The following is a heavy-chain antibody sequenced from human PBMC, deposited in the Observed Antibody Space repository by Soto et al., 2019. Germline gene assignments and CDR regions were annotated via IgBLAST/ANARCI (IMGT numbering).Heavy chain of an antibody. CDR3: ARAMTTVTPSLYYYYGMDV. V-gene: IGHV3-48*02. CDR1: GFTFSSYS. J-gene: IGHJ6*02. Sequence: PGGSLRLSCAASGFTFSSYSMNWVRQAPGKGLEWVSYISSSSSTIYYADSVKGRFTISRDNAKNSLYLQMNSLRDEDTAVYYCARAMTTVTPSLYYYYGMDVWGQGTTVTVSS. CDR2: ISSSSSTI. D-gene: IGHD4-17*01.